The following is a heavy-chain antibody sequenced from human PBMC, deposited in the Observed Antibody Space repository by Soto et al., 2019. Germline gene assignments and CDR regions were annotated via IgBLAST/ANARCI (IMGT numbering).Heavy chain of an antibody. CDR2: IYGSGDRM. CDR1: GFIFRPYT. Sequence: HPGGSLRLSCAASGFIFRPYTMNWVRQAPGKGLEWVSGIYGSGDRMFYADSVKGRFTISRDNPKNSLYLQMNSLRAEDTAVYYCARDRGLDYWGQGTLVTVSS. J-gene: IGHJ4*02. V-gene: IGHV3-23*01. D-gene: IGHD1-26*01. CDR3: ARDRGLDY.